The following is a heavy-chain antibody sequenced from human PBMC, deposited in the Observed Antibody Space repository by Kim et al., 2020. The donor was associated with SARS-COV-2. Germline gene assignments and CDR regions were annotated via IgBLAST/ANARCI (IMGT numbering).Heavy chain of an antibody. D-gene: IGHD3-3*01. CDR3: AREWYYDFWSGVSSYKDV. CDR1: GFTFSNYA. CDR2: ISYDGSNK. J-gene: IGHJ6*03. V-gene: IGHV3-30-3*01. Sequence: GGSLRLSCAASGFTFSNYAMHWVRQAPGKGLEWVAAISYDGSNKNYADSVKGRFTISRDNSKNTLYLQMNSLRAEDTAVYYCAREWYYDFWSGVSSYKDVWGKGPTVTVS.